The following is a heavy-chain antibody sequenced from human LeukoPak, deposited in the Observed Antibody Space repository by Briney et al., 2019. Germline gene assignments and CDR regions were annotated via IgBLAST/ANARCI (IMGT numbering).Heavy chain of an antibody. CDR1: GFTFSSYA. CDR2: ISGSGGSS. V-gene: IGHV3-23*01. J-gene: IGHJ4*02. D-gene: IGHD6-13*01. CDR3: ARDFGSSWTGFDY. Sequence: PGGSLRLSCAASGFTFSSYALSWVRQAPGKGLEWVSAISGSGGSSYYADSVKGRFTISRDNSKNSLYLQMNSLRAEDTALYYCARDFGSSWTGFDYWGQGTLVTVSS.